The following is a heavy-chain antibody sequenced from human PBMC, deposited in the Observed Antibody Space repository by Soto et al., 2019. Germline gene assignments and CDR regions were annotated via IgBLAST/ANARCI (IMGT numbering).Heavy chain of an antibody. V-gene: IGHV1-18*01. CDR1: GYTFTSYG. CDR2: ISAYNGNK. D-gene: IGHD3-16*01. J-gene: IGHJ4*02. Sequence: QVQLVQSGAEVKKPGASVKVSCKASGYTFTSYGISWVRQXXXQGLEWMGWISAYNGNKNYAQTLQGRVTMTTDTSTSTXYMXLRSXRSDDTAVYYCARELGGWGDYWGQGTLVTVSS. CDR3: ARELGGWGDY.